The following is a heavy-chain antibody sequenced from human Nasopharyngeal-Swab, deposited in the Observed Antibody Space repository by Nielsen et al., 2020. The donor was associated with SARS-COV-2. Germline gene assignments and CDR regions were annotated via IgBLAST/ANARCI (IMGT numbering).Heavy chain of an antibody. J-gene: IGHJ4*02. CDR2: IIVYNADT. Sequence: ASVQVSCNASCYSFLSYGINWVRHAPGQGLEWRGWIIVYNADTTYAQKLLGRVSMITDTSTSTAYMELRSLRSDDTAVYYCVREGDNWEFDSWGQGTLVTVSS. CDR1: CYSFLSYG. V-gene: IGHV1-18*01. CDR3: VREGDNWEFDS. D-gene: IGHD1-26*01.